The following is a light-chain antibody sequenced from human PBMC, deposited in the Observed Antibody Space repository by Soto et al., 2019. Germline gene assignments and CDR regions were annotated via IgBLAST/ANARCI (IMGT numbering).Light chain of an antibody. J-gene: IGKJ1*01. CDR2: GAS. Sequence: EIVLTQSPGSLSLSPGERATLSCRASQSFSSTFFAWYQQKPGQAPRLLIYGASSRATGIPDRFSGSGSGTDFTITISRLEPEDFAVYYCQQYASSVTFGQGTKVEIK. CDR3: QQYASSVT. CDR1: QSFSSTF. V-gene: IGKV3-20*01.